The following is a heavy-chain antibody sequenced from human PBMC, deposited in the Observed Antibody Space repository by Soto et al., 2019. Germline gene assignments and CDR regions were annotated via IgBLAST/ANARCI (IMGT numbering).Heavy chain of an antibody. CDR2: INPKTGGT. CDR1: GYTFTGYH. Sequence: RASVKVSCKASGYTFTGYHVHWVRQAPGQGLEWMGWINPKTGGTIYAQKFQGRVTMTRDTSIATAYMDLSRLKSDDTAIYYCARDFSPSEQNWNDAYNYFDPWGQGTLVTVSS. D-gene: IGHD1-1*01. V-gene: IGHV1-2*02. J-gene: IGHJ5*02. CDR3: ARDFSPSEQNWNDAYNYFDP.